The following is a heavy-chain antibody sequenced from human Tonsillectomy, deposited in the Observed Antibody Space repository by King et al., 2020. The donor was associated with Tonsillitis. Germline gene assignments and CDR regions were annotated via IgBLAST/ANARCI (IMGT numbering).Heavy chain of an antibody. CDR3: ASPRGRYWSGGSCYSDWYFDL. J-gene: IGHJ2*01. CDR2: IYPGDSDT. D-gene: IGHD2-15*01. CDR1: GYSFTSYW. Sequence: VQLVESGAEVKKPGESLKISCKGSGYSFTSYWIGWVRQMPGKGLEWMGIIYPGDSDTRYSPSFQGQVTISADKSISTAYLQWSSLKASDTAMYYCASPRGRYWSGGSCYSDWYFDLWGRGTLVTVSS. V-gene: IGHV5-51*01.